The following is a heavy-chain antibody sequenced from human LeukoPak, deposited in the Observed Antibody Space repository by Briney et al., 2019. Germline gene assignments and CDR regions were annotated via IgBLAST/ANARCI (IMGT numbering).Heavy chain of an antibody. CDR2: INDSGST. J-gene: IGHJ4*02. CDR3: ARLLSGSYRMGYFDY. Sequence: SETLSLTCAVYGGSFIGHYWTWIRQPQPPGTGLEWIGEINDSGSTNYNPSLKSRVTISVDTSKNQFSLKLSSVTAADTAVYYCARLLSGSYRMGYFDYWGQGTLVTVSS. CDR1: GGSFIGHY. V-gene: IGHV4-34*01. D-gene: IGHD3-16*02.